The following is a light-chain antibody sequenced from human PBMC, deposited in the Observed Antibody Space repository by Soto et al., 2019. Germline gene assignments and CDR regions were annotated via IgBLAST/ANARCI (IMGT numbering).Light chain of an antibody. V-gene: IGKV1-5*01. CDR3: QQYDNYPWT. CDR1: QSITSW. CDR2: DAS. Sequence: DTHMTQSPSTLSASVGDTVTIACRASQSITSWLAWYQQKPGKAPKVLIYDASSLESGVPSRFSGSGSGTEFTLTISSLQPDDFATYYCQQYDNYPWTFGQGTKVDIK. J-gene: IGKJ1*01.